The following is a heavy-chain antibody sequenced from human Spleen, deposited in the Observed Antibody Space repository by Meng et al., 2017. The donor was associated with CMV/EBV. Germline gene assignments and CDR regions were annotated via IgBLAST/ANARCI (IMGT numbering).Heavy chain of an antibody. V-gene: IGHV3-21*01. Sequence: EVQLVESGGGLVKPGGSLRLSCAASGFTFSTYSMNWVRQAPGKGLEWVSSIGSSSSYKYYADSVKGRFTISRDNAKNSQYLQMNSLRAEDTAVYYCARERFGEGSFDYWGQGTLVTVSS. J-gene: IGHJ4*02. CDR3: ARERFGEGSFDY. D-gene: IGHD3-10*01. CDR1: GFTFSTYS. CDR2: IGSSSSYK.